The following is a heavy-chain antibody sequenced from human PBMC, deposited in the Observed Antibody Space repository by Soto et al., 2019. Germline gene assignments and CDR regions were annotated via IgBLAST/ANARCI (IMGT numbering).Heavy chain of an antibody. CDR2: IYHNGRT. CDR3: ARDRLATGWFDP. CDR1: GYSISSGCY. D-gene: IGHD3-10*01. Sequence: SETLSLTCAVSGYSISSGCYWGWVRQPPGQGPEWIGTIYHNGRTYYNPSLNSRVTMSVDTSKNQFSLRLSSVTAADTAVYYCARDRLATGWFDPWGQGTLVTVSS. J-gene: IGHJ5*02. V-gene: IGHV4-38-2*02.